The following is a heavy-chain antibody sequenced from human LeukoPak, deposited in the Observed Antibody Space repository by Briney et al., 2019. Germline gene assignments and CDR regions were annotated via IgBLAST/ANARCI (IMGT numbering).Heavy chain of an antibody. Sequence: PGASLKISCKASGYSFTSHWIGWVRQMPGKGLEWMGIIDPSDSETRYTPSFQGQVTISADKSLTTAYLQWNSLKASDTAMYYCARQTAMGRSGDYWGQGTLVTVSS. CDR2: IDPSDSET. CDR1: GYSFTSHW. CDR3: ARQTAMGRSGDY. D-gene: IGHD5-18*01. V-gene: IGHV5-51*01. J-gene: IGHJ1*01.